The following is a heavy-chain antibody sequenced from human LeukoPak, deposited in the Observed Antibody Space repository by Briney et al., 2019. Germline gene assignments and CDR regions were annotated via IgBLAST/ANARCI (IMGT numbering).Heavy chain of an antibody. V-gene: IGHV4-30-4*01. J-gene: IGHJ4*02. CDR2: IYYSGST. Sequence: SQTLSLPCPVSGASISSGDYYWSWIRQTPGRGLEWIGYIYYSGSTYYNPSLKSRVTISVDTSKNQFSLKLNSVTAADTAVYYCAPYVVGSAAGNYFDYWGQGTLFTVSS. CDR3: APYVVGSAAGNYFDY. D-gene: IGHD2-15*01. CDR1: GASISSGDYY.